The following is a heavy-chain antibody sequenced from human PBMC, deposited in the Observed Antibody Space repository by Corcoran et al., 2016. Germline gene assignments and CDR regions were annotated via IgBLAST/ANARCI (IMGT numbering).Heavy chain of an antibody. Sequence: QVQLVESGGGVVQPGRSLRLSCAASGFTFSSYGMHWVRQAPGKGLEWVAVIWYDGSNKYYADSVKGRFTISRDNSKNTLYLQMNSLRAEDTAVYYCAREGAVAGRGWYYFDYWGQGTLVTVSS. V-gene: IGHV3-33*01. CDR2: IWYDGSNK. D-gene: IGHD6-19*01. J-gene: IGHJ4*02. CDR1: GFTFSSYG. CDR3: AREGAVAGRGWYYFDY.